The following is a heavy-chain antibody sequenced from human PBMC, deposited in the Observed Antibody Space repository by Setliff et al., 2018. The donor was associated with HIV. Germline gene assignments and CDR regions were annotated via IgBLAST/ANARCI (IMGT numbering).Heavy chain of an antibody. CDR3: VRYRSKIDWFDP. CDR2: IHDNGKA. J-gene: IGHJ5*02. Sequence: PSETLSLTCTVFGGSISSSSYYWGWIRQAPGKGLEWMGFIHDNGKAFYDTALKSRLTMYADTSRTQFYLNLRSVTASDTAVYYCVRYRSKIDWFDPWGQGTLVTVSS. CDR1: GGSISSSSYY. D-gene: IGHD1-26*01. V-gene: IGHV4-39*01.